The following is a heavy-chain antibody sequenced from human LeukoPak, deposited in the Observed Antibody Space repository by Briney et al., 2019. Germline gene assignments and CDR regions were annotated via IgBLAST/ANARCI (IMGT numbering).Heavy chain of an antibody. J-gene: IGHJ4*02. CDR1: GFTLSSFR. V-gene: IGHV3-23*01. CDR2: IIDSGGT. Sequence: GGSLRLSCAASGFTLSSFRMSWVRQAPGKGLEWVSRIIDSGGTNYADSVKGRFTISRDNAKNSLYLQMNSLRDEDTAVYYCARDEDDYWGQGTLVTVSS. CDR3: ARDEDDY.